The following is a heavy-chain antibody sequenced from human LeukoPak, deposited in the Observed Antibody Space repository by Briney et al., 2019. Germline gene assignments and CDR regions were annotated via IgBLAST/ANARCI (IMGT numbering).Heavy chain of an antibody. J-gene: IGHJ4*02. CDR1: GGSFSGYY. CDR2: INHSGST. Sequence: PSETLSLTCAVYGGSFSGYYSSWIRQPPGKGLEWIGEINHSGSTNYNPSPKNRVTISVDTSKNQFSLKLSSVTVADIAVYYCARGQWLDNYWGQGTLDTVSS. V-gene: IGHV4-34*01. D-gene: IGHD6-19*01. CDR3: ARGQWLDNY.